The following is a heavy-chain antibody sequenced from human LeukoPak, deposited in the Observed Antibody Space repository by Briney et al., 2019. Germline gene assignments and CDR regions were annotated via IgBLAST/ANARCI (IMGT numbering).Heavy chain of an antibody. Sequence: PGGSLRLSCAASGSTFSTDAMHWVRQAPGKGLEWVAVISDDGSKIYYADSVKGRFTISRDNSKNTLYLQMNSLRAEDTAVYYCAKVRDNFFSGYYATFDYWGQGTLVTVSS. J-gene: IGHJ4*02. CDR1: GSTFSTDA. V-gene: IGHV3-30*04. CDR2: ISDDGSKI. D-gene: IGHD3-22*01. CDR3: AKVRDNFFSGYYATFDY.